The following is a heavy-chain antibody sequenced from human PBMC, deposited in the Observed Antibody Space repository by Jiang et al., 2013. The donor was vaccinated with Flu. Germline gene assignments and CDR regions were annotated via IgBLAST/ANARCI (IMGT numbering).Heavy chain of an antibody. Sequence: SGAEVKRPGASVKVSCKVSGYFLSKLSMHWVRQAPGKGLEWMGGFAPADGETVYAQQFQGRVTMTEDISTDIAYMELSSLRFEDTAVYYCATGWGFVLDSWGQGTLVTVSS. V-gene: IGHV1-24*01. J-gene: IGHJ4*02. CDR1: GYFLSKLS. CDR3: ATGWGFVLDS. CDR2: FAPADGET. D-gene: IGHD2-8*01.